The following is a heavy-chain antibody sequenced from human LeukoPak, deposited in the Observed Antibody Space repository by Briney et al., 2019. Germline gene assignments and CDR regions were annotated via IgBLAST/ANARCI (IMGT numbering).Heavy chain of an antibody. CDR3: ARDEIDELLTGWGGMDV. D-gene: IGHD3-10*01. CDR2: INGGNGNT. J-gene: IGHJ6*02. V-gene: IGHV1-3*01. CDR1: GYTFTTYA. Sequence: ASVKVSCKASGYTFTTYAMHWVRQAPGQRLEWMGWINGGNGNTKYSQKFQGSVTISRDTSASTAHMELSSLRSEDTAVYYCARDEIDELLTGWGGMDVWGQGTTVTVSS.